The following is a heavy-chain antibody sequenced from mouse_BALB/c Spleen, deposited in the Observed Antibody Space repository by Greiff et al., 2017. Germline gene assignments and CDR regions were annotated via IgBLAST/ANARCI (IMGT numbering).Heavy chain of an antibody. CDR2: ISSGSSTI. V-gene: IGHV5-17*02. Sequence: EVMLVESGGGLVQPGGSRKLSCAASGFTFSSFGMHWVRQAPEKGLEWVAYISSGSSTIYYADTVKGRFTISRDNPKNTLFLQMTSLRSEDTTMYYCARRDYGSSYYFDYWGQGTTLTVSS. CDR3: ARRDYGSSYYFDY. J-gene: IGHJ2*01. D-gene: IGHD1-1*01. CDR1: GFTFSSFG.